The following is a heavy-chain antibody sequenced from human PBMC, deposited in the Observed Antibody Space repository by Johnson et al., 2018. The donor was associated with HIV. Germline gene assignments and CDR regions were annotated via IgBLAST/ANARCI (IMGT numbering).Heavy chain of an antibody. V-gene: IGHV3-30*02. D-gene: IGHD1-26*01. CDR1: GFTFSNYG. J-gene: IGHJ3*02. Sequence: QVQLVESGGGVVQPGGSLRLSCAASGFTFSNYGMHWVRQAPGKGLEWVAFIRHDGSKKYYADSVKGRFTISRDNSKNTLYLQMNSLRAEDTAVYYGAKDGVGGSYYLRFDAFDIWGQGTMVTVSS. CDR2: IRHDGSKK. CDR3: AKDGVGGSYYLRFDAFDI.